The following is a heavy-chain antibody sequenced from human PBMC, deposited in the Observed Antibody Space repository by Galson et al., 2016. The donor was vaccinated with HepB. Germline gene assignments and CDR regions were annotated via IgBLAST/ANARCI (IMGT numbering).Heavy chain of an antibody. Sequence: SLRLSCADSGFTFNTYAMHWVRQAPGEGLEWVSGIGGSDTGTYYADSVRGRFTISRDNSKNTLYLQMNSLRAGDAAVYYCAKDRGGRVDTGTLDYWGQGTLVTVSS. CDR3: AKDRGGRVDTGTLDY. V-gene: IGHV3-23*01. J-gene: IGHJ4*02. CDR1: GFTFNTYA. CDR2: IGGSDTGT. D-gene: IGHD5-18*01.